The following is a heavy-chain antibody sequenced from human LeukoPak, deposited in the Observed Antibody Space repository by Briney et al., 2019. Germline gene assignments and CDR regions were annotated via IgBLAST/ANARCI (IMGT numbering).Heavy chain of an antibody. CDR3: AKWRFGELFDAFDV. V-gene: IGHV3-23*01. D-gene: IGHD3-10*01. Sequence: GGSLRLSCAASGFTFSDYAMNWVRQAPGKGLEWVSSTSGSGGSTYYADSVKGRFTISRDNLKNILYLQMDSLRAEDTAVYYCAKWRFGELFDAFDVWGQGTMVTVSS. CDR2: TSGSGGST. J-gene: IGHJ3*01. CDR1: GFTFSDYA.